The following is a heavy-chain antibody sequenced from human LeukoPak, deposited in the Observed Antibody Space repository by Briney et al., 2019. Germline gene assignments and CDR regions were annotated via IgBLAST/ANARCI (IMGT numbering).Heavy chain of an antibody. CDR2: ISDSGGAT. V-gene: IGHV3-23*01. Sequence: GGSLRLSCAASQFTFGSHAMSWVRQAPGKGLEWVSSISDSGGATFYADSVRGRFSMSRDNSRNTLYLQMDSLRAEDTAVYFCVRIAVATANLDYWGQGTLVTVSS. CDR3: VRIAVATANLDY. CDR1: QFTFGSHA. J-gene: IGHJ4*02. D-gene: IGHD6-19*01.